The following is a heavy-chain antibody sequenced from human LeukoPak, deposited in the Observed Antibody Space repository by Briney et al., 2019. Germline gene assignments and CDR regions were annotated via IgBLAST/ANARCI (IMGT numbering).Heavy chain of an antibody. CDR3: AELGITMIGGV. J-gene: IGHJ6*04. CDR1: GFTFSGHW. CDR2: IDNDGGST. Sequence: GGSLRLSCAASGFTFSGHWMHWGPQAPGTGLLWVSRIDNDGGSTVYADSVRGRLTISRDNAKNSLYLQMNSLRAEDTAVYYCAELGITMIGGVWGKGTTVTISS. D-gene: IGHD3-10*02. V-gene: IGHV3-74*01.